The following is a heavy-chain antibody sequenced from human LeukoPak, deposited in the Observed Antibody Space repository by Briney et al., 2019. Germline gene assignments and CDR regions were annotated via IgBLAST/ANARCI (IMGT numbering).Heavy chain of an antibody. D-gene: IGHD6-13*01. V-gene: IGHV4-4*02. CDR1: GGSISSSNW. CDR2: IYHSGST. CDR3: ARAPPGYSSSGYPDY. J-gene: IGHJ4*02. Sequence: SGTLSLTCAVSGGSISSSNWWSWVRQPPGKGLEWIGEIYHSGSTNYNPSLKSRVTISVDKSKNQFSLKLSSVTAADTAVYYCARAPPGYSSSGYPDYWGQGTLVTVSS.